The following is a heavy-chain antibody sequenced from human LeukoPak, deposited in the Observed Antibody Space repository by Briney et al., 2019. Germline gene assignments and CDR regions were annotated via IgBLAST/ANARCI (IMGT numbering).Heavy chain of an antibody. V-gene: IGHV4-30-2*01. Sequence: SETLSLTCAVSGGSISSGGYSWSWMRQPPGKGLEWIGYISHSGSTFYNPSLRSRVTISVDRSKNQFSLKVRSVTAADTAVYYCARTSTANNWFDPWGQGTLVTVSS. CDR3: ARTSTANNWFDP. D-gene: IGHD4-11*01. CDR2: ISHSGST. CDR1: GGSISSGGYS. J-gene: IGHJ5*02.